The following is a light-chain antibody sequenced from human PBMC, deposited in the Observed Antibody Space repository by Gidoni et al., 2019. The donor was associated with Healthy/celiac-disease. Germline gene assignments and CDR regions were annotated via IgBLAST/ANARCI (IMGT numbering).Light chain of an antibody. J-gene: IGKJ1*01. Sequence: IHMTQSPSTLSASVGDRVTITCRASQSISSWLAWYQQKPGKDPKLLIYSASSLESGVPSRFSGSGSGTEFTLTISSLQPDDFATYYCQQYNSYSKTFGQGTKVEIK. CDR3: QQYNSYSKT. CDR1: QSISSW. CDR2: SAS. V-gene: IGKV1-5*03.